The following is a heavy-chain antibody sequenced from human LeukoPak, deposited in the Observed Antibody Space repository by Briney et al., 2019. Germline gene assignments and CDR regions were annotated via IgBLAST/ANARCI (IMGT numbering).Heavy chain of an antibody. D-gene: IGHD3-22*01. CDR3: ARFYDSSGPGY. Sequence: GGSLRLSCAASGFTFSTYWMHWVRQAPGKGRVWVSRINSDGSVTSYADSVKGRFTISRDNAKNTLYLQMNSLRAEDTAVYYCARFYDSSGPGYWGQGALVTVSS. J-gene: IGHJ4*02. CDR2: INSDGSVT. CDR1: GFTFSTYW. V-gene: IGHV3-74*01.